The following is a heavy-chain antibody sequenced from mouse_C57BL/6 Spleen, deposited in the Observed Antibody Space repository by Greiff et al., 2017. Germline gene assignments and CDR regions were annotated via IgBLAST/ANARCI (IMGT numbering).Heavy chain of an antibody. D-gene: IGHD2-3*01. Sequence: DVMLVESGGGLVKPGGSLKLSCAASGFTFSSYAMSWVRQTPEKRLEWVANISDGGSYTYYPDNVKGRFTISRDNAKNNLYLQMSHLKSEDTAMYYCARDDGYYPYAMDYWGQGTSVTVSS. J-gene: IGHJ4*01. CDR1: GFTFSSYA. CDR3: ARDDGYYPYAMDY. CDR2: ISDGGSYT. V-gene: IGHV5-4*01.